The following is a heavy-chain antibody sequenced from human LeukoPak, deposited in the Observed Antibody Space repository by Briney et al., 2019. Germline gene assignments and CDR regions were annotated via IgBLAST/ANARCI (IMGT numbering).Heavy chain of an antibody. D-gene: IGHD4-11*01. CDR3: ARGMTKGIYNWFDP. CDR2: IYHSGST. J-gene: IGHJ5*02. CDR1: GRSISSGGYS. Sequence: SETLSLTCAVSGRSISSGGYSWSWIRQPPGKGLEWIGYIYHSGSTYYNPSLKSRVTISVDRSKTQFSLKLSSVTAADTAVYYCARGMTKGIYNWFDPWGQGTLVTVSS. V-gene: IGHV4-30-2*01.